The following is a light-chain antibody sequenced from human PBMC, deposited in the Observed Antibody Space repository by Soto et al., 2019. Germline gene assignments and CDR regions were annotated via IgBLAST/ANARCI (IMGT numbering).Light chain of an antibody. CDR3: SSYAGSTIYV. Sequence: QSVLTQPPSASASPGQSVTFSCTGTSSDVGRYNYVSWYQQHPGKAPKLLIYGVTQRPSGVPDRYSGSKSGNTASLTVSGLQDEDEGYYYCSSYAGSTIYVFGTGTKVTVL. V-gene: IGLV2-8*01. CDR1: SSDVGRYNY. J-gene: IGLJ1*01. CDR2: GVT.